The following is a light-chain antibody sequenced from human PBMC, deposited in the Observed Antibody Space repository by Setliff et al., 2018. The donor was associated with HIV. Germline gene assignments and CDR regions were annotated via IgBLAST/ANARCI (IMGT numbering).Light chain of an antibody. Sequence: QSVLTQPASVFGSPGRSITISCTGNSSDVGGYNSVSWFQQHPGKAPKLLIYDVSDRPSGVSNRFSGSKSGNTASLTISGLQAEDEADYYCHSKRSSSTPYVFGTGTKVTVL. CDR3: HSKRSSSTPYV. CDR2: DVS. V-gene: IGLV2-14*03. CDR1: SSDVGGYNS. J-gene: IGLJ1*01.